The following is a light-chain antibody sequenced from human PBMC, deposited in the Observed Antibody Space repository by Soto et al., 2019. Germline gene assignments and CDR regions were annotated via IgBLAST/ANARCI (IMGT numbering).Light chain of an antibody. CDR2: GAS. CDR1: QSVSSSY. Sequence: ETVMTHSPATLSVSPGEVATLSCRASQSVSSSYLAWYQQKPGQAPRLLIYGASSRATGIPDRFSGSGSGTAFTLTISRLEPEDFAVYYCQQYGSSPKKFGQGTRLEIK. J-gene: IGKJ5*01. V-gene: IGKV3-20*01. CDR3: QQYGSSPKK.